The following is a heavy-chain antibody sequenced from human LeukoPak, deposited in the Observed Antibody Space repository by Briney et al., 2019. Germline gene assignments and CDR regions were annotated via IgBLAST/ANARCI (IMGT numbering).Heavy chain of an antibody. CDR3: ARAIAAADPYGMDV. CDR2: ISSSSSYI. CDR1: GFTFSSYS. J-gene: IGHJ6*02. V-gene: IGHV3-21*01. D-gene: IGHD6-13*01. Sequence: PGGSLRLSCAASGFTFSSYSMNWVRQAPGKGPEWVSSISSSSSYIYYADSVKGRFTISRDNAKNSLYLQMNSLRAEDTAVYYCARAIAAADPYGMDVWGQGTTVTVSS.